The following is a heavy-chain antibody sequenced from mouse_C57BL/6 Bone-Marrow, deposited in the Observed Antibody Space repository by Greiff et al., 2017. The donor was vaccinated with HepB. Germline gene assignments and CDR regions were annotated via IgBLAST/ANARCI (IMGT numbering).Heavy chain of an antibody. Sequence: VQLQQSGPELVKPGASVKISCKASGYTFTDYYINWVKQRPGQGLEWIGWIYPGSGNTKYNEKFKGKATLTVDTSSSTAYMQLSSLTFEDSAVYFCARWGFGNGSSLWYFDVWGTGTTVTVSS. D-gene: IGHD1-1*01. CDR2: IYPGSGNT. CDR3: ARWGFGNGSSLWYFDV. CDR1: GYTFTDYY. V-gene: IGHV1-84*01. J-gene: IGHJ1*03.